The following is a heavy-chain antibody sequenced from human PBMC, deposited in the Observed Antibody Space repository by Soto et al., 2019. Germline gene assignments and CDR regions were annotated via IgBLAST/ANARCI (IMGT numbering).Heavy chain of an antibody. J-gene: IGHJ4*02. CDR1: GYTFTSYA. CDR3: MSGPFDY. CDR2: INAGNGKT. Sequence: QVQLVQSGAEVKKPGASVKVSCKASGYTFTSYAIHWVRQAPGQRLEWMGWINAGNGKTKFSQTFQDTLTITRDTSATTAYMELTSLSFEDTAVYYCMSGPFDYWGQGTLGTVSS. V-gene: IGHV1-3*01.